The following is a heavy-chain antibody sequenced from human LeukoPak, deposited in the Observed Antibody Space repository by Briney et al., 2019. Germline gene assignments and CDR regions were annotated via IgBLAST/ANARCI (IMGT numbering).Heavy chain of an antibody. D-gene: IGHD4-17*01. Sequence: PSETLSLTCSVSGGSIGRGSYYWGWIRQSPGKGLEWIGSIYYSGSTYYNPSLKSRVTISVDTSKNQFSLKLSSVTAADTAVYYCARGNGFFDYWGQGTLVTVSS. CDR3: ARGNGFFDY. V-gene: IGHV4-39*07. CDR2: IYYSGST. J-gene: IGHJ4*02. CDR1: GGSIGRGSYY.